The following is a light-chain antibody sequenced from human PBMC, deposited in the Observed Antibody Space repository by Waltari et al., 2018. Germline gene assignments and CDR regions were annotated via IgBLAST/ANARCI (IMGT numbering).Light chain of an antibody. CDR1: QTLLFDSDKKNY. CDR2: WAT. CDR3: HQYVTAPWT. Sequence: DIVVTQSPDCLTVSLGERATINCKSSQTLLFDSDKKNYMAWYQQKPGLPPRLLVYWATTRQPGVPDRFSGSGSGTDFSLTIDNLQPEDVAVYYCHQYVTAPWTFGQGTRLEI. J-gene: IGKJ1*01. V-gene: IGKV4-1*01.